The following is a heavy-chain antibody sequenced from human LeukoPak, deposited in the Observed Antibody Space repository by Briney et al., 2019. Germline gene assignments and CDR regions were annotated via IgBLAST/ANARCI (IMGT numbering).Heavy chain of an antibody. D-gene: IGHD2-2*01. CDR3: ARDGGKYCSSTSCPHFDY. CDR1: GDSISSSSSY. V-gene: IGHV4-39*07. CDR2: IYYTGST. Sequence: SETLSLTCSVSGDSISSSSSYWGWIRQPPGKGLEWIGTIYYTGSTYYSPTLKSRVTISVDKSKNQFSLKLSSVTAADTAVYYCARDGGKYCSSTSCPHFDYWGQGTLVTVSS. J-gene: IGHJ4*02.